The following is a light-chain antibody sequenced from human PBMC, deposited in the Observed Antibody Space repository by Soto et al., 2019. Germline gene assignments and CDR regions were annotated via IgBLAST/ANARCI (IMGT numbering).Light chain of an antibody. CDR3: QQRNDWPPWT. CDR2: DAS. J-gene: IGKJ1*01. V-gene: IGKV3-11*01. CDR1: QSIGLA. Sequence: EIVLTQSPATLSLSPGERATLSCRASQSIGLAIAWYQHKPGQAPRLLIFDASKRATGIPARFRGSGSGTDFTLSISSLEPEDFAVYYCQQRNDWPPWTFGQGTKVESK.